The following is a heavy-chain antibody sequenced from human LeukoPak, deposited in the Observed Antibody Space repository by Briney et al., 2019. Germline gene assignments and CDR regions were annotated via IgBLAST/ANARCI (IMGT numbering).Heavy chain of an antibody. CDR3: ARANTMVRGTDNWFDP. CDR2: IIPIFGTA. CDR1: GGTFSSYA. J-gene: IGHJ5*02. V-gene: IGHV1-69*13. D-gene: IGHD3-10*01. Sequence: SVKVSCKASGGTFSSYAISWVRQAPGQGLEWMGGIIPIFGTANYAQKFQGRVTITADESTSTAYMERSSLRSEDTAVYYCARANTMVRGTDNWFDPWGQGTLVTVSS.